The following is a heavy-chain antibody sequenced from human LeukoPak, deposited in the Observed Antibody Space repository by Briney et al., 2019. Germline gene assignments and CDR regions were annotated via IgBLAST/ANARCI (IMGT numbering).Heavy chain of an antibody. CDR1: GFTFSSYA. Sequence: GGSLRLSCAASGFTFSSYAMHWVRQAPGKGLEYVSAISSNGGSTYYANSVKGRFTISRDNSKNTLYLQMGSLRAEDMAVYYCARGVYNYYDSGIDYWGQGTLVTVSS. J-gene: IGHJ4*02. V-gene: IGHV3-64*01. D-gene: IGHD3-22*01. CDR3: ARGVYNYYDSGIDY. CDR2: ISSNGGST.